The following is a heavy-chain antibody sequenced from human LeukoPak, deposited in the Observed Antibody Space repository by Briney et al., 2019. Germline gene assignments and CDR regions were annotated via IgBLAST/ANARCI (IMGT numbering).Heavy chain of an antibody. CDR2: ISSSSSYI. Sequence: GGSLRLSCAASGFTFSSYSMNWVRQAPGKGLEWVSSISSSSSYIYYADSVKGRFTISRDNAKNSLYLQMNSLRAEDTAVYYCARSHSSGAFDIWGQGTMVTVSS. CDR1: GFTFSSYS. V-gene: IGHV3-21*01. D-gene: IGHD6-25*01. J-gene: IGHJ3*02. CDR3: ARSHSSGAFDI.